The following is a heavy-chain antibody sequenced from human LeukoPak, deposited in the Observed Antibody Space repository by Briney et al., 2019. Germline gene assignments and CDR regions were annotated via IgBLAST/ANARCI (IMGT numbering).Heavy chain of an antibody. CDR1: GFTFSGSA. J-gene: IGHJ4*02. CDR3: SRRADYGDTTSDY. Sequence: GGSLRLSCAASGFTFSGSALHWVRQAPGKGLEWVGRIRSKGKCYATEYAASVKGRFTISRDDSKNTAYLQMNSLNSEDTAVYYCSRRADYGDTTSDYWGQGTLVTVSS. V-gene: IGHV3-73*01. D-gene: IGHD4/OR15-4a*01. CDR2: IRSKGKCYAT.